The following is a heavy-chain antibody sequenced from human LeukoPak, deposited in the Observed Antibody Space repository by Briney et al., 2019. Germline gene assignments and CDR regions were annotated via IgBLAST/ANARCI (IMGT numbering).Heavy chain of an antibody. D-gene: IGHD1-26*01. CDR3: ARENVGATHDY. Sequence: SQTLSLTCTVSGGSINSGSYYWSWIRQPAGKGLEWIGRIYTSGSTNYNPSLKSRVTISVDTSKNQFSLKLSSVTAADTAVYYCARENVGATHDYWGQGTLVTVSS. V-gene: IGHV4-61*02. CDR1: GGSINSGSYY. CDR2: IYTSGST. J-gene: IGHJ4*02.